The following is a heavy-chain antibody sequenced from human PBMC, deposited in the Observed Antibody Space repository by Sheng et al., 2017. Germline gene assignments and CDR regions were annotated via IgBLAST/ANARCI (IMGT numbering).Heavy chain of an antibody. Sequence: QVQLQESGPGLVKPSETLSLTCTVSGYSISSGYYWGWIRQPPGKGLEWIGSIYHSGSTYYNPSLKSRVTISVDTSKNQFSLKLSSVTAADTAVYYCARDLETMVRGVMAWFDPWGQGTLVTVSS. V-gene: IGHV4-38-2*02. J-gene: IGHJ5*02. CDR1: GYSISSGYY. D-gene: IGHD3-10*01. CDR2: IYHSGST. CDR3: ARDLETMVRGVMAWFDP.